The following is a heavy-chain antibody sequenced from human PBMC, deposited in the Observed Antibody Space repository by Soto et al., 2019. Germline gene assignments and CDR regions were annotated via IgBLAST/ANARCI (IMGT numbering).Heavy chain of an antibody. V-gene: IGHV3-23*01. Sequence: EVQLLESGGGLVQPGGSLRLSCAASGFTFSSYAMSWVRQAPGKGLEWVSAISGSGGSTYYADSVKGRFTISRDNSKDTLYLQMNSLRAEETAVYYCAIDAGNSTPFFDYWGQGTLVTVSS. D-gene: IGHD4-4*01. CDR3: AIDAGNSTPFFDY. CDR2: ISGSGGST. J-gene: IGHJ4*02. CDR1: GFTFSSYA.